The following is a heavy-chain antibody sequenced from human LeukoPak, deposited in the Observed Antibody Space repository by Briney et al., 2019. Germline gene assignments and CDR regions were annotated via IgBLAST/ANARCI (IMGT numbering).Heavy chain of an antibody. V-gene: IGHV3-23*01. J-gene: IGHJ5*02. CDR3: AKDYSNYDILTGHAVVS. CDR2: ISGSGGST. Sequence: PGGSLRLSCAASGFTFSSYAMSWVRQAPGKGPEWVSAISGSGGSTYYADSVKGRFTISRDNSKNTLYLQMNSLRAEDTAVYYCAKDYSNYDILTGHAVVSWGQGTLVTVSS. CDR1: GFTFSSYA. D-gene: IGHD3-9*01.